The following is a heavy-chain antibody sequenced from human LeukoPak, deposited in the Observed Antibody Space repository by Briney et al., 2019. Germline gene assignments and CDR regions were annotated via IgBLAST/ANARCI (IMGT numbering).Heavy chain of an antibody. Sequence: PVGYLRHSCAASGFTFSSYAMSWVRQAPGKGLEWVSAISGSGGSTYYADSVKGRFTISRDNSKNTLYLQMNSLRAEGTAVYYCAKEYGNFDYWGQGTLVTVSS. V-gene: IGHV3-23*01. CDR3: AKEYGNFDY. J-gene: IGHJ4*02. D-gene: IGHD4-17*01. CDR1: GFTFSSYA. CDR2: ISGSGGST.